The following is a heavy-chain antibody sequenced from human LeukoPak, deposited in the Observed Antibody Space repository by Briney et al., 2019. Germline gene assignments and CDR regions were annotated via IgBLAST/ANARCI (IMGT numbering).Heavy chain of an antibody. J-gene: IGHJ3*02. CDR2: IYYSGST. CDR3: ARDTGTNVYAFDI. CDR1: GGSISSGGYY. D-gene: IGHD1-7*01. Sequence: PSETLSLTCTVSGGSISSGGYYWSWIRQHPGKGLEWIGCIYYSGSTYYNPSLKSRVTISVDTSKNQFSLKLSSVTAADTAVYYCARDTGTNVYAFDIWGQGTMVTVSS. V-gene: IGHV4-31*03.